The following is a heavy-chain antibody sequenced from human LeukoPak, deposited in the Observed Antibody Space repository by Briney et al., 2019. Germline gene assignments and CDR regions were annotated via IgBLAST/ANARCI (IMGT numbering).Heavy chain of an antibody. D-gene: IGHD2/OR15-2a*01. V-gene: IGHV3-74*01. CDR2: INSDGTTI. CDR1: GFTFSTSW. CDR3: ARAGYYRFDY. J-gene: IGHJ4*02. Sequence: GGSLRLSCAASGFTFSTSWMHWVRQAPGKGLVWASRINSDGTTIDYADSVKGRFTISRDNAKNTLYLQMNSLRDEDTAAYYCARAGYYRFDYWGQGTLVTVSS.